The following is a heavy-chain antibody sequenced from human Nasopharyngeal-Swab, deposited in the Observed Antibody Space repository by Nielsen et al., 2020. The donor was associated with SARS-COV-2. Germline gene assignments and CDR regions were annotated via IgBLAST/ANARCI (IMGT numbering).Heavy chain of an antibody. CDR3: ARVSRITGTTFFDY. Sequence: SVKVSCEASGGTFSSYAISWVRQAPGQGLEWMGGIIPIFGTANYAQKFQGRVTITADESTSTAYMELSSLRSEDTAVYYCARVSRITGTTFFDYWGQGTLVTVSS. V-gene: IGHV1-69*13. D-gene: IGHD1-7*01. CDR2: IIPIFGTA. CDR1: GGTFSSYA. J-gene: IGHJ4*02.